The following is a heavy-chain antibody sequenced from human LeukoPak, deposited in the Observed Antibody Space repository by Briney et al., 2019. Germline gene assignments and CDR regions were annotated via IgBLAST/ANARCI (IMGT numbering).Heavy chain of an antibody. CDR3: ARGRSTGYPYYFEY. CDR2: MSPNSGST. D-gene: IGHD5-12*01. J-gene: IGHJ4*02. Sequence: ASVKVSCKASGYTFTSYDINWVRQATGQGLEWMGWMSPNSGSTGYAQKFQGRVAITRNTSISTAYMELSGLRSEDTAAYYCARGRSTGYPYYFEYWGQGTLVTVSS. V-gene: IGHV1-8*03. CDR1: GYTFTSYD.